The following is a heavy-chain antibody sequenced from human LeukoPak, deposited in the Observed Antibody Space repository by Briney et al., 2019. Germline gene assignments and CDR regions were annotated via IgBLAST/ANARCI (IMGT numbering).Heavy chain of an antibody. CDR1: GDSISSYY. V-gene: IGHV4-59*01. J-gene: IGHJ4*02. Sequence: SETLSLTCAVSGDSISSYYWSWMRQPPGKGLEWIGYIYYTASTNYNPSLKSRVTISVDTSKNQFSLKLSSVTAADTAVYFCARGSQRITVFAMVTDYWGQGTLVIVAS. CDR3: ARGSQRITVFAMVTDY. D-gene: IGHD3-3*01. CDR2: IYYTAST.